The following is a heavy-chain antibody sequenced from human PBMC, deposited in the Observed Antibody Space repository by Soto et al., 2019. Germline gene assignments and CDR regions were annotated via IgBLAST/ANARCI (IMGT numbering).Heavy chain of an antibody. Sequence: SETLSLTCTVSGGSISAYYWSWTRQPPGKGLEWIGNIYNSGSTYYNPSLKSRVTISLDKSRNQFSLNLSSVTAADTAVYYCAPDLVLRGASGGYYYYHAMDVWAQGTTVTVS. D-gene: IGHD3-10*01. CDR2: IYNSGST. CDR1: GGSISAYY. CDR3: APDLVLRGASGGYYYYHAMDV. J-gene: IGHJ6*02. V-gene: IGHV4-59*01.